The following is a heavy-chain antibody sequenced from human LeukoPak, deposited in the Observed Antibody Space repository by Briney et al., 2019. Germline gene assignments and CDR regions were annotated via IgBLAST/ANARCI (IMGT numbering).Heavy chain of an antibody. CDR3: ARDGRRITIFGVVIGNVGTHRSGHWFDP. CDR2: INPSGGST. Sequence: GASVKVSCKASGYTFTSYYMRWVRQAPGQGLEWMGIINPSGGSTSYAQKFQGRVTMTRDTSTSTVYMELSSLRSEDTAVYYCARDGRRITIFGVVIGNVGTHRSGHWFDPWGQGTLVTVSS. J-gene: IGHJ5*02. CDR1: GYTFTSYY. D-gene: IGHD3-3*01. V-gene: IGHV1-46*01.